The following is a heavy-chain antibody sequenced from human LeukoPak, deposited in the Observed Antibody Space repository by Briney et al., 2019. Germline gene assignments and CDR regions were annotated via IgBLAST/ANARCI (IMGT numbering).Heavy chain of an antibody. V-gene: IGHV3-30*03. CDR1: GFTFSSYG. J-gene: IGHJ4*02. Sequence: GRSLRLSCAASGFTFSSYGMHWVRQAPGKGLEWVAVISYDGSNKYYADSVKGRFTISRDNSKNTLYLQMNSLRAEDTAVYYCARHSYGQYYFDYWGQGTLVTVSS. CDR3: ARHSYGQYYFDY. CDR2: ISYDGSNK. D-gene: IGHD5-18*01.